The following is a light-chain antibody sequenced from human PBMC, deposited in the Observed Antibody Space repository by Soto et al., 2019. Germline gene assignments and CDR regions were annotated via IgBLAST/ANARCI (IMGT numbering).Light chain of an antibody. CDR2: GAS. V-gene: IGKV3-15*01. CDR1: QSVRSN. J-gene: IGKJ1*01. Sequence: ERVITHSPSTLSVSPVERVTLSFMASQSVRSNLAWYQQKPGQAPRLLIYGASTRATGIPARFSGSGSGTEFTLTISSLQSEDFAVYYCQNYNTWRWKFGQGTKVDIK. CDR3: QNYNTWRWK.